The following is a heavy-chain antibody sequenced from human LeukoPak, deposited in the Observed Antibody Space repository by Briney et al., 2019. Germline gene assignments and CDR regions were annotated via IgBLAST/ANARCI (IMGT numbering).Heavy chain of an antibody. CDR2: ISYDGSNK. Sequence: GGSLRLSCAASGFTFNTYSMNWVRQAPGKGLEWVAVISYDGSNKYYADSVKGRFTISRDNSKNTLYLQMNSLRAEDTAVYYCAKDRQVATRERTFDYWGQGTLVTVSS. CDR3: AKDRQVATRERTFDY. J-gene: IGHJ4*02. V-gene: IGHV3-30*18. D-gene: IGHD5-12*01. CDR1: GFTFNTYS.